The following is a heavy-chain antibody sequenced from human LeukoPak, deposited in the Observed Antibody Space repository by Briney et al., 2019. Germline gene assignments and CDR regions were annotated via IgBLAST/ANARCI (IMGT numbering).Heavy chain of an antibody. CDR3: AKDPSTSWYCYFHH. CDR2: ISERRCTT. Sequence: PGGSLRLSCAASGYTFSTYDMSWVRQAPGKGGEWGSGISERRCTTYYADSVKGRFTIPRDNSKSTLYLQMNSLRAEDTAVYYCAKDPSTSWYCYFHHWGQGTLVTVSS. CDR1: GYTFSTYD. V-gene: IGHV3-23*01. J-gene: IGHJ1*01. D-gene: IGHD2-21*02.